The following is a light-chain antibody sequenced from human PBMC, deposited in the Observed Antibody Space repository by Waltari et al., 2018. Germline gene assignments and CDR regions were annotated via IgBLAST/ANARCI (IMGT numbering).Light chain of an antibody. J-gene: IGLJ1*01. V-gene: IGLV1-51*01. CDR3: ATWDSSLSAGA. CDR2: DID. CDR1: SHNIRNTY. Sequence: QSVLMQTPPVSSPPGQQVFNPCSRNSHNIRNTYIFRYQQNPGTATKLLIYDIDKRPSGIPDRFSGSRSGTSATLGINGLQTGDEADYYCATWDSSLSAGAFGPGTKVTVL.